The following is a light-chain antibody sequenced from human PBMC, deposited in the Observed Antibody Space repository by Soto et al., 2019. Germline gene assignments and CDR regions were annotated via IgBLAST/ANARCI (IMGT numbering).Light chain of an antibody. J-gene: IGKJ1*01. V-gene: IGKV3-20*01. CDR2: GIS. CDR1: QSVTSDY. Sequence: EIVLTQSPGTLSLSPGERATLSCRASQSVTSDYLAWYRQKPGQAPRLLIYGISTRATGIPDRFSGSGSGADFTLTISKLEPEDFAVYYCQQYGSSRTFXQGTKVDIK. CDR3: QQYGSSRT.